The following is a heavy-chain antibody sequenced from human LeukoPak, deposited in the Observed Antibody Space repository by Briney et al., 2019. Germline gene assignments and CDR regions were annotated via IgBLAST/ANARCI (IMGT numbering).Heavy chain of an antibody. CDR2: ISAYNGNT. J-gene: IGHJ3*02. CDR3: LEISWGAYAFDI. CDR1: GGTFSNYA. D-gene: IGHD5-24*01. V-gene: IGHV1-18*01. Sequence: ASVKVSCKASGGTFSNYAISWVRQAPGQGLEWMGWISAYNGNTNYAQKLQGRVTMTTDTSTSTAYMELRSLRSDDTAVYYCLEISWGAYAFDIWGQGTMVTVSS.